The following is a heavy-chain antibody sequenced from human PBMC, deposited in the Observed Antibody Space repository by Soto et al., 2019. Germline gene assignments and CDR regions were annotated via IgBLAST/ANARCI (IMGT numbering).Heavy chain of an antibody. V-gene: IGHV4-30-4*01. J-gene: IGHJ4*02. CDR1: GGSLSSGDYY. CDR3: ARDRVDTAMVRYFDY. D-gene: IGHD5-18*01. Sequence: SETLSLTCTVAGGSLSSGDYYWSWLRQPPGKGLEWIGYIYYSGSTYYNPSLKSRVTISVDTSKNQFSLKLSSVTAADTAVYYCARDRVDTAMVRYFDYWGQGTLVTVSS. CDR2: IYYSGST.